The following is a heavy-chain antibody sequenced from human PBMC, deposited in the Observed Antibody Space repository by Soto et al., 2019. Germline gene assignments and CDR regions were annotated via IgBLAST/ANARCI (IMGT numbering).Heavy chain of an antibody. CDR1: GFTFISYW. V-gene: IGHV3-7*01. D-gene: IGHD3-3*01. Sequence: WGSLRLSCAASGFTFISYWIICVRHSPGKGLEWVANIKQDGSEKYYVDSVKGRFTISRDNAKNSLYLQMNSLRAEDTAVYYCARAFYDFWSGGHDYWGQGTLVTVSS. CDR2: IKQDGSEK. CDR3: ARAFYDFWSGGHDY. J-gene: IGHJ4*02.